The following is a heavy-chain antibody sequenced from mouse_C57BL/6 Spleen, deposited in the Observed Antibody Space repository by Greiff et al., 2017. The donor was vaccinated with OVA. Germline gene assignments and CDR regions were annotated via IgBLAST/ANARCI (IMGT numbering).Heavy chain of an antibody. D-gene: IGHD1-1*01. J-gene: IGHJ3*01. Sequence: VQLQQSGPELVKPGASVKISCKASGYTFTDYYMNWVKQSHGKSLEWIGDINPNSGGTSYNQKFKGKATLTVDKSSSTAYMELRSLTSEDSAVYYCASPCGSSFWFAYWGQGTLFTVSA. CDR1: GYTFTDYY. V-gene: IGHV1-26*01. CDR2: INPNSGGT. CDR3: ASPCGSSFWFAY.